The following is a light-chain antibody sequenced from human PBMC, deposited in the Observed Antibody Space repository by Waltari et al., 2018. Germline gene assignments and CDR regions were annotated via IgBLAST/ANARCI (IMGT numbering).Light chain of an antibody. Sequence: DIQMTQSPSTLSASVGDRVTITCRASQSISSWLAWYQQKPGKAPNLLIYKASSLESGVPSRFSCSGSGTEFTLTISSLQPDDFATYYCQQYNSYSSWTFGQGTKVEIK. CDR1: QSISSW. J-gene: IGKJ1*01. CDR2: KAS. V-gene: IGKV1-5*03. CDR3: QQYNSYSSWT.